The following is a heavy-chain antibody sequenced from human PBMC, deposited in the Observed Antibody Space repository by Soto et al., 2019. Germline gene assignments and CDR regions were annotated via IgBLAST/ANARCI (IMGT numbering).Heavy chain of an antibody. Sequence: GGSLRLSCAASGFTFSSYAMHWVRQAPGKGLEWVAVISYDGSNKYYADSVKGRFTISRDNSKNTLYLQMDSLRAEDTAVYYCARASSSYYYDSSGYDYYYYGMDVCGQGATVTVYS. D-gene: IGHD3-22*01. V-gene: IGHV3-30-3*01. CDR2: ISYDGSNK. CDR1: GFTFSSYA. J-gene: IGHJ6*02. CDR3: ARASSSYYYDSSGYDYYYYGMDV.